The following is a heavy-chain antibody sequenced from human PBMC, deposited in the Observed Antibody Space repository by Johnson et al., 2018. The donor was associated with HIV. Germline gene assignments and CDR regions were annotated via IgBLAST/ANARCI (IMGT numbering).Heavy chain of an antibody. D-gene: IGHD3-22*01. Sequence: VQLVESGGGLVQPGGSLRLSCAASGFTFSSYWMSWVRQAPGKGLEWVANIKQDGREKYYVASVKGRFTISRAHAKNSLYLQMTSLRAENTAVYYCSRGGITMIVVVISPPDAFDIWGQGTMVTVSS. CDR3: SRGGITMIVVVISPPDAFDI. J-gene: IGHJ3*02. V-gene: IGHV3-7*04. CDR1: GFTFSSYW. CDR2: IKQDGREK.